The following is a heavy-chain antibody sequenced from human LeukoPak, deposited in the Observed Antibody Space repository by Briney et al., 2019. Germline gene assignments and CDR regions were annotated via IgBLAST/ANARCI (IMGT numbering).Heavy chain of an antibody. CDR1: GYTFTSYG. V-gene: IGHV1-2*02. Sequence: GASVKVSCKASGYTFTSYGISWVRQAPGQGLEWMGWINPNSGGTNYAQKFQGRVTMTRDTSISTAYMELSRLRSDDTAVYYCARVRILSRSFDYWGQGTLVTVSS. J-gene: IGHJ4*02. CDR2: INPNSGGT. CDR3: ARVRILSRSFDY. D-gene: IGHD2/OR15-2a*01.